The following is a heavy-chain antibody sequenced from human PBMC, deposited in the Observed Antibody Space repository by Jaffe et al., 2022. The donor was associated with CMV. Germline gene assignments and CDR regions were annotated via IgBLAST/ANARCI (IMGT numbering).Heavy chain of an antibody. CDR2: INPNSGGT. CDR3: ARVPHRARNAAAGNYYYGMDV. D-gene: IGHD6-13*01. CDR1: GYTFTGYY. V-gene: IGHV1-2*02. J-gene: IGHJ6*02. Sequence: QVQLVQSGAEVKKPGASVKVSCKASGYTFTGYYMHWVRQAPGQGLEWMGWINPNSGGTNYAQKFQGRVTMTRDTSISTAYMELSRLRSDDTAVYYCARVPHRARNAAAGNYYYGMDVWGQGTTVTVSS.